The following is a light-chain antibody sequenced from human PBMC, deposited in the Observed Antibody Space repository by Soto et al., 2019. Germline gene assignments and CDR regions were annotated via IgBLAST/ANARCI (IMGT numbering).Light chain of an antibody. J-gene: IGLJ1*01. CDR1: NSDLNY. CDR3: SSSTSMTTFV. CDR2: EVS. Sequence: QSALTQPASVSGAPGQSITIAYTGTNSDLNYVSWHQQHPGKAPKLMIYEVSNRPSGVSNRFSGSKSGNTASLTISGLQAEDEADYYCSSSTSMTTFVFGTGTKLTVL. V-gene: IGLV2-14*01.